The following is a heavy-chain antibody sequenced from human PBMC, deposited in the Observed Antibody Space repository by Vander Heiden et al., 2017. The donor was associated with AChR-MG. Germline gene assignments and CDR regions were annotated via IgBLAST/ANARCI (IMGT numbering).Heavy chain of an antibody. Sequence: QVQLVQSGSELKEPGASVKVSCKASGYTFTSTAVNWVRQAPGQGLEWMGLINTNTGNPTYAQDFTGRFVFSLDTSVSTAYLHISSLQAEDTAVYYCARGEQTIAVTGTEDCWGQGTLVTVSS. CDR2: INTNTGNP. CDR3: ARGEQTIAVTGTEDC. J-gene: IGHJ4*02. CDR1: GYTFTSTA. D-gene: IGHD6-19*01. V-gene: IGHV7-4-1*02.